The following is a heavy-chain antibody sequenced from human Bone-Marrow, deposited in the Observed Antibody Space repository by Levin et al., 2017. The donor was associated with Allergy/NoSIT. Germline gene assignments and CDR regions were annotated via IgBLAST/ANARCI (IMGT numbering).Heavy chain of an antibody. J-gene: IGHJ6*02. Sequence: PGESLKISCQTSGYGFTTYWIGWVRQMPGKGLEWMGLIFPSDSDTRYSPSFQGQVTMSVDKSTSTAYLQWSSLKASDTATYYCARQSLTICPTYYVYGMDVWGQGTTVTVSS. CDR1: GYGFTTYW. D-gene: IGHD3-16*01. CDR3: ARQSLTICPTYYVYGMDV. CDR2: IFPSDSDT. V-gene: IGHV5-51*01.